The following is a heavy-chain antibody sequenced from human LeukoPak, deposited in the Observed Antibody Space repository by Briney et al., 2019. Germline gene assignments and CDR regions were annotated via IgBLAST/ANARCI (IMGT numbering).Heavy chain of an antibody. CDR3: ARSRGYSSGRGAFDI. Sequence: PGGSLRLSCAASGFTFSSYAMSWVRQAPGKGLEWVAVISYDGSNKYYADSVKGRFTISRDNSKNTLYLQMNSLRAEDTAVYYCARSRGYSSGRGAFDIWGQGTMVTVSS. CDR1: GFTFSSYA. D-gene: IGHD6-19*01. V-gene: IGHV3-30-3*01. CDR2: ISYDGSNK. J-gene: IGHJ3*02.